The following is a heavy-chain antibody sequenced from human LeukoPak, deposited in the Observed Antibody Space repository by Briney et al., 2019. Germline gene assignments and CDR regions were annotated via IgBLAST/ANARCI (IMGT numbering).Heavy chain of an antibody. CDR2: ISGSGGST. D-gene: IGHD2-15*01. V-gene: IGHV3-23*01. J-gene: IGHJ4*02. CDR3: AKDLIGYCSGGSCYGNY. CDR1: GFTFSSYG. Sequence: GGSLRLSCAASGFTFSSYGMSWVRQAPGKGLEWVSAISGSGGSTYYADSVKGRFTISRDNSKNTLYLQMNSLRAEDTAVYYCAKDLIGYCSGGSCYGNYWGQGTLVTVSS.